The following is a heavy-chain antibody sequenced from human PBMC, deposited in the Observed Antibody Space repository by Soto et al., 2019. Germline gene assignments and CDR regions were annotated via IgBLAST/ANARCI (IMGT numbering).Heavy chain of an antibody. CDR1: GFTFSNYG. J-gene: IGHJ5*02. V-gene: IGHV3-33*01. Sequence: QVQLVESGGGVVQPGRSLRLSCAASGFTFSNYGMHWVRQAPGKGLEWVALIWYDGSNKYYADSVKGRFTISRDNSKNTRYLQMNSLRADDTAVYYCAREGYYFDAIGPNWFDPWGQGTLVTVSS. CDR2: IWYDGSNK. D-gene: IGHD3-22*01. CDR3: AREGYYFDAIGPNWFDP.